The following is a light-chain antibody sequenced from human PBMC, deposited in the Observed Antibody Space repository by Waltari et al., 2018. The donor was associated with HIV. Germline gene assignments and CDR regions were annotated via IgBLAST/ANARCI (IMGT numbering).Light chain of an antibody. CDR1: SRDVGGYNS. Sequence: QSALTQPASVSGSPGQSITLSCTGTSRDVGGYNSVSWYQHHPGKAPKLMIYDVSNRPSGVSNRFSGSKSGNTASLTISGLQAEDEADYYCNSYTTSSTLHVVFGGGTKLTVL. J-gene: IGLJ2*01. CDR2: DVS. CDR3: NSYTTSSTLHVV. V-gene: IGLV2-14*03.